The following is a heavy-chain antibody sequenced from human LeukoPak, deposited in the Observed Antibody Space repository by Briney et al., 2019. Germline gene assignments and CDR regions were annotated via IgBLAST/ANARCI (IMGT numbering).Heavy chain of an antibody. CDR2: ISASGDVT. V-gene: IGHV3-23*01. D-gene: IGHD1-26*01. CDR1: RFSFSTYP. J-gene: IGHJ3*02. CDR3: AKSLLTTASGTGRAFDI. Sequence: GGSLRLSCAASRFSFSTYPMGWVRRAPGKGLEWVSGISASGDVTFHADPVKGRFTISRDNSRNTLYLQMNSLRAEDTAEYYCAKSLLTTASGTGRAFDIWGQGTMVTVSA.